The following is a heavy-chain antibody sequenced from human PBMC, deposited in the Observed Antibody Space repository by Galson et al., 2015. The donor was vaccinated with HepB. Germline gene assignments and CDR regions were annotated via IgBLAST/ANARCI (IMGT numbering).Heavy chain of an antibody. Sequence: SLRLSCATSGFTFSDYYMAWVRQAPGKGLGWVSYISSSGHYTNTEDALKGRFFISRDSAKNSLYLQMNSLRAEDTAVYYCASDCARGGSTCYSSGDYWGQGTLVTVSS. J-gene: IGHJ4*02. CDR2: ISSSGHYT. V-gene: IGHV3-11*06. D-gene: IGHD2-15*01. CDR3: ASDCARGGSTCYSSGDY. CDR1: GFTFSDYY.